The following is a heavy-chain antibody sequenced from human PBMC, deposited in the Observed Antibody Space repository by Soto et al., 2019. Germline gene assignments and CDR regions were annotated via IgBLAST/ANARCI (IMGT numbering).Heavy chain of an antibody. CDR2: IYYSGST. V-gene: IGHV4-59*01. CDR1: GGSISSYY. CDR3: ARDRPYYYGSGSYYGGGAFDI. D-gene: IGHD3-10*01. Sequence: QVQLQESGPGLVKPSETLSLTCTVSGGSISSYYWSWIRQPPGKGLEWIGYIYYSGSTNYNPSLKSRVTMSVDTSKNQCSLKLSSVTAADTAVYYCARDRPYYYGSGSYYGGGAFDIWGQGTMVTVSS. J-gene: IGHJ3*02.